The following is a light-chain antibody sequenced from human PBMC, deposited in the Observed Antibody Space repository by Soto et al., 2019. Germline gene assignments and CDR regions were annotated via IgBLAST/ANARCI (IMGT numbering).Light chain of an antibody. CDR1: QSVSSNS. CDR2: GAS. CDR3: QQYGGSPRT. V-gene: IGKV3-20*01. Sequence: EIVLTQSPGTLSLSPGEGATLSCRASQSVSSNSLAGYQQRRGQAPRLLIHGASSRATGIPDRFSGSGSGTDFTLTISRLEPEDFAVYYCQQYGGSPRTFGQGTKVDIK. J-gene: IGKJ1*01.